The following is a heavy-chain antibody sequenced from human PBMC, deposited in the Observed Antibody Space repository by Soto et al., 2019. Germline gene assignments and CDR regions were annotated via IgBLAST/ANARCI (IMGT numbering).Heavy chain of an antibody. J-gene: IGHJ5*01. D-gene: IGHD3-22*01. CDR1: GFSLTNSGVG. CDR3: AHRVTYYVSSDVGWFDS. V-gene: IGHV2-5*02. CDR2: IYWDNDR. Sequence: QITLKESGPTLVEPTQTLTLTCSFPGFSLTNSGVGVGWFHQAPGKDLQCLGIIYWDNDRRYNPSLKTRLTITKDTSKNQVVLTMSYMEPVDTGTYYCAHRVTYYVSSDVGWFDSWCQGTTVTVS.